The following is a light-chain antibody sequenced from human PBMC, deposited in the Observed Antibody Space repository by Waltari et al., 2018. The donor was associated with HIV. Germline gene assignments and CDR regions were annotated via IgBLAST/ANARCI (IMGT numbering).Light chain of an antibody. Sequence: QSALTQPRSVSASPGQSVTISCTGTNSDVGGYDYVSWYHHHPGKAPKLLIYDVRKRPSRVPDRFSASKSGNTASLTISGLQAEDEADYYCWSYAGSYTSVFGTGTQVTVL. J-gene: IGLJ1*01. CDR3: WSYAGSYTSV. CDR1: NSDVGGYDY. V-gene: IGLV2-11*01. CDR2: DVR.